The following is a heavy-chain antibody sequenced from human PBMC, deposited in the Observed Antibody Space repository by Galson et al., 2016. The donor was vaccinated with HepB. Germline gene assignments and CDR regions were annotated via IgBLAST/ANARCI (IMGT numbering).Heavy chain of an antibody. Sequence: SLRLSCAASGFIFSYDWMHWVRQTEGRGLTYIAHIDEDGSETSYADSVKGRLTISRDNAMDTVYLQMDRLRADDTGVYFCAKGGPEGTGTLDSWGQGTQVTVSS. J-gene: IGHJ4*02. CDR3: AKGGPEGTGTLDS. V-gene: IGHV3-74*01. CDR2: IDEDGSET. CDR1: GFIFSYDW. D-gene: IGHD1-1*01.